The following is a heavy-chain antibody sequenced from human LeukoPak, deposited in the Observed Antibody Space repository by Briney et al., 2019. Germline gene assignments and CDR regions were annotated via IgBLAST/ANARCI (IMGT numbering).Heavy chain of an antibody. J-gene: IGHJ4*02. CDR1: GFTFSSYA. CDR3: ARDPSQSGDFDY. V-gene: IGHV3-23*01. CDR2: ISGRDGST. Sequence: GGSLRLSCAASGFTFSSYAMSWVRQAPGKGLEWISGISGRDGSTYYVDSVKGRFTISRDNSKNTLYLQMNSLRAEDTAVYYCARDPSQSGDFDYWGQGTLVTVSS. D-gene: IGHD1-26*01.